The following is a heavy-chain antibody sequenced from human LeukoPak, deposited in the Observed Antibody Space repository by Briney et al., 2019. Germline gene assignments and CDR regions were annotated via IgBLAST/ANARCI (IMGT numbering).Heavy chain of an antibody. CDR1: GFTFSSYW. CDR3: ARIGYRSSSFDY. D-gene: IGHD5-18*01. J-gene: IGHJ4*02. CDR2: IKQDGSEK. V-gene: IGHV3-7*01. Sequence: PGGSLRLSCAASGFTFSSYWMSWVRQAPGKGLEWVANIKQDGSEKDYVDFMKGRFTISRDNAKNSVYLQVNSLRAEDTAVYHCARIGYRSSSFDYWGQGTLVTVSS.